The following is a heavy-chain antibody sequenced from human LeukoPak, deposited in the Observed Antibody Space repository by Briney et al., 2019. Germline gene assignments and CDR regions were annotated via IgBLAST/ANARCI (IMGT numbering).Heavy chain of an antibody. CDR2: INPNSGGT. J-gene: IGHJ4*02. CDR3: ARGGNTYYYDSSGYYADY. Sequence: VASVKVSCKASGYTFTGYYMHWVRQAPGQGLEWMGWINPNSGGTNYAQKFQGRVTMTRDTSISTAYMELSRLRSDDTAVYYCARGGNTYYYDSSGYYADYWGQGTLVTVSS. CDR1: GYTFTGYY. V-gene: IGHV1-2*02. D-gene: IGHD3-22*01.